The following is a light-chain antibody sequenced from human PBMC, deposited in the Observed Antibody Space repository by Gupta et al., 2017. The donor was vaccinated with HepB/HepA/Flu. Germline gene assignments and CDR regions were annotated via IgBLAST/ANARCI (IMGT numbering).Light chain of an antibody. CDR2: DVS. CDR1: SSDVGGYNY. J-gene: IGLJ1*01. Sequence: QSALTPPPSVSGAPGPAFPISCPGTSSDVGGYNYVSWYQQHPGKAPKLMISDVSNRPSGVSNRFSGSKSGNTASLTISGLQAEDEADYYCSSYTSSSTLGVFGTGTKVTVL. V-gene: IGLV2-14*03. CDR3: SSYTSSSTLGV.